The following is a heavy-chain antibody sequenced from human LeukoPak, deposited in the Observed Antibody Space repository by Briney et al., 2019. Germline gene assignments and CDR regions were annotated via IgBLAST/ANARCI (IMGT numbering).Heavy chain of an antibody. V-gene: IGHV4-38-2*02. CDR3: ARAGSSWYLVYWFDP. CDR2: IYHSGST. Sequence: SETLSLTCTVSGYSISSGYYWGWIRQPPGKGLEWIGSIYHSGSTNYNPSLKSRVTISVDTSKNQFSLKLSSVTAADTAVYYCARAGSSWYLVYWFDPWGQGTLVTVSS. CDR1: GYSISSGYY. J-gene: IGHJ5*02. D-gene: IGHD6-13*01.